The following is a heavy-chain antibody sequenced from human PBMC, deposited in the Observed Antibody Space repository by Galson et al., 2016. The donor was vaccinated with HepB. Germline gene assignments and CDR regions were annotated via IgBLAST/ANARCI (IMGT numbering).Heavy chain of an antibody. CDR2: MTPISGGT. CDR3: AREFGDILVVPAT. D-gene: IGHD2-2*01. Sequence: SVKVSCKASGYTFTGYDINWVRQAPGKGLEWMGWMTPISGGTGYAQKFQGRLTMTRDTSISTAYMELSSLTSDDTAVYYCAREFGDILVVPATWGQGTLVTVSS. V-gene: IGHV1-8*01. J-gene: IGHJ5*02. CDR1: GYTFTGYD.